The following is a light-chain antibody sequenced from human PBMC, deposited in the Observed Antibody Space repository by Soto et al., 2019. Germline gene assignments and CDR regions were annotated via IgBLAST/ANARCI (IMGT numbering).Light chain of an antibody. V-gene: IGKV1-17*01. CDR1: QGIRNG. CDR2: AAS. CDR3: LQHNTYPFT. J-gene: IGKJ2*01. Sequence: DIQMTQSPSSLSASVGDRVTITCRASQGIRNGLGWYQQKPGKAPKRLIYAASSLQSGVPSRFSRSGSGTEFTLTISSLQPEDFATYYCLQHNTYPFTFGQGTKLEIK.